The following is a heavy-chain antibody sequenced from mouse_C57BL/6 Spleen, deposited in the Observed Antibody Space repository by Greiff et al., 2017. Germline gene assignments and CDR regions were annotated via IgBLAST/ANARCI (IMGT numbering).Heavy chain of an antibody. CDR2: INPNNGGT. V-gene: IGHV1-22*01. J-gene: IGHJ2*01. CDR3: ARQDKWYFGY. Sequence: VVKPGASVTMSCKASGYTFTDYNMHWVKQSHGKSLEWIGYINPNNGGTSYNQKFKGKATLTVNKSSSSAYMGLRSLTSEDSAVYYCARQDKWYFGYWGQGTTLTVAS. CDR1: GYTFTDYN.